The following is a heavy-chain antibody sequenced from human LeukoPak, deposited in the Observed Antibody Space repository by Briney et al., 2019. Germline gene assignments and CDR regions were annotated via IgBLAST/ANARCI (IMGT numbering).Heavy chain of an antibody. D-gene: IGHD6-19*01. CDR2: IIPIFGTA. Sequence: SVKVSCKASGGTFSSYAISWVRQAPGQGLEWMGRIIPIFGTANYAQKFQGRVTITTDESTSTAYMELSSLRTEDTAVYYCASGSGWNSGPFFDYWGQGTLVTVSS. J-gene: IGHJ4*02. CDR3: ASGSGWNSGPFFDY. V-gene: IGHV1-69*05. CDR1: GGTFSSYA.